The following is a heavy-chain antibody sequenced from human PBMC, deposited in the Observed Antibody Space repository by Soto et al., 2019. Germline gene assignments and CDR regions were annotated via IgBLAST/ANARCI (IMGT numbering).Heavy chain of an antibody. Sequence: GASVKVSCKASGYTFTSYAMHWVRQAPGQRPEWMGWINAGNGNTKYSQKFQGRVTITRDTSASTAYMELSSLRSEDTAVYYCARGITLPIPLDYWGQGTLVTVSS. CDR3: ARGITLPIPLDY. V-gene: IGHV1-3*01. D-gene: IGHD1-20*01. CDR1: GYTFTSYA. CDR2: INAGNGNT. J-gene: IGHJ4*02.